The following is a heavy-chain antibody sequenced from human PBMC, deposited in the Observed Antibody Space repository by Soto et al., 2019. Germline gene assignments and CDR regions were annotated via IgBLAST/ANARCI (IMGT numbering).Heavy chain of an antibody. CDR3: AKDARANYDILTGYYTPRGWFDP. D-gene: IGHD3-9*01. V-gene: IGHV3-23*01. J-gene: IGHJ5*02. Sequence: GGSLRLSCAASGFTFSSYAMSWVRQAPGKGLEWVSAISGSGGSTYYADSVKGRFTISRDNSKNTLYLQMNSLRAEDTAVYYCAKDARANYDILTGYYTPRGWFDPWGQGTLVTVSS. CDR2: ISGSGGST. CDR1: GFTFSSYA.